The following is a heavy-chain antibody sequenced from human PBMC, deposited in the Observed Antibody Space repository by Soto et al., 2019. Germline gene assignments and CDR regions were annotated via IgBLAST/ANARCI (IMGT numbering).Heavy chain of an antibody. J-gene: IGHJ3*02. CDR1: GGSISSSSYY. CDR2: IYYSGST. CDR3: VRLVVQHDAFDI. D-gene: IGHD2-15*01. V-gene: IGHV4-39*01. Sequence: QLQLQESGPGLVKPSETLSLTCTVSGGSISSSSYYWGWIRQPPGKGLEWIGSIYYSGSTYYNPSLKSRVTISVDTSKNQFSVKLSSVTAADTAVYYCVRLVVQHDAFDIWGQGTMVTVSS.